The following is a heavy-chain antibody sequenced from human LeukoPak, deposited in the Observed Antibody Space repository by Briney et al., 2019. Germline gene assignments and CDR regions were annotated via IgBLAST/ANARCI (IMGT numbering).Heavy chain of an antibody. CDR2: ISYDGRNK. CDR1: GFSFSSYA. Sequence: GGSLRLSCAASGFSFSSYAMHWVRQAPGKGLEWVAVISYDGRNKYYADSVKGRFTISRDNSKNTLYVQMNSLRVEDTAVYYCAKNRGAGSHYYYHMNVWGKGTTVTVSS. D-gene: IGHD1-26*01. CDR3: AKNRGAGSHYYYHMNV. V-gene: IGHV3-30-3*02. J-gene: IGHJ6*03.